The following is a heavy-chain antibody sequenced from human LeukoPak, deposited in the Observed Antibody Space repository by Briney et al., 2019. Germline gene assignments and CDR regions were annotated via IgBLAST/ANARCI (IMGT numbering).Heavy chain of an antibody. Sequence: GASVTVSCKASGYTFTGYYMHWVRQAPGQGLGWVGWINPKRGGTNYAQKFQGRVTMTRDTSISTAYMELSRLRSDDTAVYYCATSGYGEDWFDPWGQGTLVTVSS. D-gene: IGHD5-12*01. J-gene: IGHJ5*02. CDR2: INPKRGGT. V-gene: IGHV1-2*02. CDR3: ATSGYGEDWFDP. CDR1: GYTFTGYY.